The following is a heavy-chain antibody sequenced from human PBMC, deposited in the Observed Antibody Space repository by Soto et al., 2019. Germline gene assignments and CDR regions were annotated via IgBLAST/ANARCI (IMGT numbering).Heavy chain of an antibody. CDR2: ISYDGSNK. J-gene: IGHJ4*02. D-gene: IGHD3-22*01. V-gene: IGHV3-30*04. CDR1: GFTFSSYA. CDR3: ARGPDSSGYYFDY. Sequence: GGSLRLSCAASGFTFSSYAMHWVRQAPGKGLEWVAVISYDGSNKYYADSVKGRFTISRDNSKNTLYLQMNSLRAEDTAVYYCARGPDSSGYYFDYWGQGTLGTVSS.